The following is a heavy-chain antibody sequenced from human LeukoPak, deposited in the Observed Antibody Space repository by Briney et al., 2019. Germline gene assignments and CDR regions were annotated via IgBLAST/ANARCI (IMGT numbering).Heavy chain of an antibody. V-gene: IGHV4-39*01. D-gene: IGHD2-15*01. Sequence: PSETLSLTCTVSGGSISSSSYYWGWIRQPPGKGLEWIGSIYYSGSTYYNPSLKSRVTISVDTSKNQFSLKLSSVTAADTAVYYCASHPIVVVVAATSLDYWGQGTLVTVSS. CDR2: IYYSGST. J-gene: IGHJ4*02. CDR3: ASHPIVVVVAATSLDY. CDR1: GGSISSSSYY.